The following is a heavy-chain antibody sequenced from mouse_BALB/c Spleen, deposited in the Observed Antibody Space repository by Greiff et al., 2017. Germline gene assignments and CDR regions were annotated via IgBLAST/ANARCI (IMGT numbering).Heavy chain of an antibody. CDR3: ARLENRYDVDY. J-gene: IGHJ2*01. Sequence: QVQLQQSGAELVRPGSSVKISCKASGYAFSSYWMNWVKQRPGQGLEWIGQIYPGDGDTNYNGKFKGKATLTADKSSSTAYMQLSSLTSEDSAVYFCARLENRYDVDYWGQGTTLTVSS. V-gene: IGHV1-80*01. D-gene: IGHD2-14*01. CDR2: IYPGDGDT. CDR1: GYAFSSYW.